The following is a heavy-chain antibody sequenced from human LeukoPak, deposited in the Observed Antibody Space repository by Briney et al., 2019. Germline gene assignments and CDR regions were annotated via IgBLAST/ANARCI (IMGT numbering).Heavy chain of an antibody. CDR1: GFTFSSYA. CDR3: TTGNDAFDI. Sequence: GGSLRLSCAASGFTFSSYAMSWVRQAPGKGLEWVGFIRSKAYGGTTEYAASVKGRFTISRDDSKSIAYLQMNSLKTEDTAVYYCTTGNDAFDIWGQGTMVTVSS. CDR2: IRSKAYGGTT. J-gene: IGHJ3*02. V-gene: IGHV3-49*04. D-gene: IGHD7-27*01.